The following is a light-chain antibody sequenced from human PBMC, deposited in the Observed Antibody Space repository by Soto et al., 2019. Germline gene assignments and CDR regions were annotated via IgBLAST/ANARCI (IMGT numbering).Light chain of an antibody. J-gene: IGKJ1*01. Sequence: DIVMTQSPDSLAVSLGERATINCKSSQSVLYSSNNKNYLAWYQQKPGQPPKLLIYWASTRESGVPDRFSGSGSGTDFTLTISSLRAEDVAVYYCQQYYSTPPWTFGQGTKVE. CDR1: QSVLYSSNNKNY. V-gene: IGKV4-1*01. CDR2: WAS. CDR3: QQYYSTPPWT.